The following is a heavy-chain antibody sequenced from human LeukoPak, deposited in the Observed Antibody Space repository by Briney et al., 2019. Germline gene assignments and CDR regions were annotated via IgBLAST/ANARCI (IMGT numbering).Heavy chain of an antibody. CDR3: ARGVMITFGGVIVHSHAFDI. CDR2: IYHSGST. D-gene: IGHD3-16*02. V-gene: IGHV4-38-2*01. Sequence: PSETLSLTCAVSGYSISSGYYWGWIRQPPGKGLERIGSIYHSGSTYYNPSLKSRVTISVDTSKNQFSLKLSSVTAADTAVYYCARGVMITFGGVIVHSHAFDIWGQGTMVTVSS. CDR1: GYSISSGYY. J-gene: IGHJ3*02.